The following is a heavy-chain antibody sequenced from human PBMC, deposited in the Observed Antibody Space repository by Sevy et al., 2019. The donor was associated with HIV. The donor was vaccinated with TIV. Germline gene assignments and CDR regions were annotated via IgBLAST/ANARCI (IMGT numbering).Heavy chain of an antibody. J-gene: IGHJ4*02. D-gene: IGHD4-17*01. Sequence: GGSLRLSCTASGFTFGDYAMSWFRQAPGKGLEWVGFIRSKAYGGTTEYAASVKGRFAISRDDSKSIAYLQMNSLNTEDTAVYYCTRDHYGDYLWDYWGQGTLVTVSS. V-gene: IGHV3-49*03. CDR3: TRDHYGDYLWDY. CDR2: IRSKAYGGTT. CDR1: GFTFGDYA.